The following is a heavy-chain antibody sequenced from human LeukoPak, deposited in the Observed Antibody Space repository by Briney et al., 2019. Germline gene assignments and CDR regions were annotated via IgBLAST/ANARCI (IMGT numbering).Heavy chain of an antibody. CDR2: IYFTGST. D-gene: IGHD2-2*01. V-gene: IGHV4-59*08. J-gene: IGHJ4*01. CDR1: GGSISNYY. Sequence: PSETLSLTCTVSGGSISNYYWSWIRQSPGKGLEWIGYIYFTGSTNYNPSLKSRCSLSVDTSKNRFSLMVTSVSAEDTAVYYCARLLRGQYCSTTSCLTFDYWGQGALVAVSS. CDR3: ARLLRGQYCSTTSCLTFDY.